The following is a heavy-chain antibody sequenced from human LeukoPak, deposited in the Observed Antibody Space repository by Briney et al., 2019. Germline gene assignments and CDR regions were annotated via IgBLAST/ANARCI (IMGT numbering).Heavy chain of an antibody. V-gene: IGHV4-34*01. CDR1: GGSFSGYY. Sequence: SETLSLTCAVYGGSFSGYYWSWIRQPPGKGLEWIGEINHSGSINYNPSLKSRVTISVDTSKNQYSLKLSSVTAADTAVYYCARLHPLRRGHYYYYMDVWGKGTTVTVSS. D-gene: IGHD4-17*01. CDR2: INHSGSI. CDR3: ARLHPLRRGHYYYYMDV. J-gene: IGHJ6*03.